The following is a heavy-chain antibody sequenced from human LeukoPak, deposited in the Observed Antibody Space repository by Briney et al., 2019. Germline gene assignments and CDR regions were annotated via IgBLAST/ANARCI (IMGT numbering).Heavy chain of an antibody. CDR2: IYYSGTT. J-gene: IGHJ6*02. CDR3: ARHVRGYYYSMDV. CDR1: GGSISSSSYY. Sequence: PSETLSLTCTVSGGSISSSSYYWGWIRQPPGKGLEWIGSIYYSGTTHYNPSLKSRVTISVNTSRDQFSLKLSSVTAADTAVYYCARHVRGYYYSMDVWGQGTTVTVSS. V-gene: IGHV4-39*01.